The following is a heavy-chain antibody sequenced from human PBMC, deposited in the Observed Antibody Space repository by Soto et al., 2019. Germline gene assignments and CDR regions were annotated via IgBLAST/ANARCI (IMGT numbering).Heavy chain of an antibody. Sequence: GGSLRLSCAASGFTVSSNYMSWVRQARGKGLEWFSVIYSGGSTYYADSVKGRFTISRDNSKNTLYLQMNSLRAEDTAVYYCATRYCSSTSCYPWFDPWGQGTLVTVSS. CDR1: GFTVSSNY. V-gene: IGHV3-53*01. D-gene: IGHD2-2*01. CDR2: IYSGGST. CDR3: ATRYCSSTSCYPWFDP. J-gene: IGHJ5*02.